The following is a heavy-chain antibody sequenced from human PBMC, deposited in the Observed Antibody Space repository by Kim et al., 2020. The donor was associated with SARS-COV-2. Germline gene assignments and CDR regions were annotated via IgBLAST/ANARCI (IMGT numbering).Heavy chain of an antibody. D-gene: IGHD5-12*01. Sequence: GGSLRLSCAASGFGFSTYAMNGVRQAPGKGLQWVSGTSGRGTSSYYTDSVKGRFTISRDNSNNTVYLQMNSLRADDTAIYYCAKGSAGNGYYYFDYWGQG. CDR1: GFGFSTYA. J-gene: IGHJ4*02. CDR3: AKGSAGNGYYYFDY. V-gene: IGHV3-23*01. CDR2: TSGRGTSS.